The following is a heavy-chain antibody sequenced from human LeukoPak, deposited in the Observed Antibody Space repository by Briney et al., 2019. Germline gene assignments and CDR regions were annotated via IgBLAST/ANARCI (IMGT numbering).Heavy chain of an antibody. D-gene: IGHD5-24*01. CDR3: ARDLGDGYTHNWFDP. CDR1: GGTFSSYT. V-gene: IGHV1-69*04. J-gene: IGHJ5*02. Sequence: SVKVSCKASGGTFSSYTISWVRQAPGQGLEWMGRIIPILGIANYAQKFQGRVTITADKSTSTAYMELSSLRSEDTAVYYCARDLGDGYTHNWFDPWGQGTLVTVSS. CDR2: IIPILGIA.